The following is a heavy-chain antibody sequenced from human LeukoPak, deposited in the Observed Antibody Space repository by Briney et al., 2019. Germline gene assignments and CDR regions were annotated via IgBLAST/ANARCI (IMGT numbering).Heavy chain of an antibody. V-gene: IGHV4-59*12. J-gene: IGHJ3*02. CDR3: ARDPPYSSSWQDAFDI. Sequence: SETLSLTCTVSGGSISSYYWSWIRQPPGKGLEWIGYISYSGITNYNPSLKSRVTMSVDTSKNQFSLKLSSVTAADTAVYYCARDPPYSSSWQDAFDIWGQGTMVTVSS. CDR2: ISYSGIT. CDR1: GGSISSYY. D-gene: IGHD6-13*01.